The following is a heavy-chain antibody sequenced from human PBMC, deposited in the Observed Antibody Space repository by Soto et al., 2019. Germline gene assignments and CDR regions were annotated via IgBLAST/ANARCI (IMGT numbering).Heavy chain of an antibody. CDR2: INWNGGST. D-gene: IGHD6-19*01. CDR3: AGGSSGSSGHGGLRFDP. CDR1: GFTFDDYG. V-gene: IGHV3-20*01. Sequence: GGSLRLSCAASGFTFDDYGMSWVRQAPGKGLEWVSGINWNGGSTGYADSVKGRFTISRDNAKNSLYLQMNSVRAEDTALYDCAGGSSGSSGHGGLRFDPWGQGTLVTVSS. J-gene: IGHJ5*02.